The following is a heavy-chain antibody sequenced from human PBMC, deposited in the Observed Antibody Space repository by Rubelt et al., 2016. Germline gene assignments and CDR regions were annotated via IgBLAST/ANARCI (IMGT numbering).Heavy chain of an antibody. CDR2: INHSGST. CDR3: ASTTENCSGGSCYFGD. CDR1: GGSFSGYY. V-gene: IGHV4-34*01. Sequence: QVQLQQWGAGLLKPSETLSLTCAVYGGSFSGYYWSWIRQPPGKGLEWIGEINHSGSTNYNPSLCCRFTIPCAPSCCQVALRLSSWTAADTAVYYCASTTENCSGGSCYFGDWGQGTLVTVSS. J-gene: IGHJ4*02. D-gene: IGHD2-15*01.